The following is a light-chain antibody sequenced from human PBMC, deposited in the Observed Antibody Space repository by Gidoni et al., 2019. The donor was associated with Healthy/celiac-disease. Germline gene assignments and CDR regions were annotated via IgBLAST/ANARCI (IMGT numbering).Light chain of an antibody. Sequence: IQMTKSPSSLSASVGDRVTITCRASQSISSYLNWYQQKPGKAPKLLIYAASSLQSGVPSRFSGSGAGTDFTLTISSLQPEDFATYYCQQSYSTPLTFXGXTKVEIK. V-gene: IGKV1-39*01. J-gene: IGKJ4*01. CDR2: AAS. CDR3: QQSYSTPLT. CDR1: QSISSY.